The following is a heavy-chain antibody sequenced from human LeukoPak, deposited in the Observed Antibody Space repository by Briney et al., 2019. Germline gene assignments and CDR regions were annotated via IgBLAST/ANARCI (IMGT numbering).Heavy chain of an antibody. D-gene: IGHD6-13*01. J-gene: IGHJ5*02. CDR3: AKGGAPSSRYAPWWFDP. CDR2: IYGDGAT. Sequence: PGGSLRLSCAASGFTVSNNYMTWVRQAAGKGLEWVSIIYGDGATHYADSVKGRFIISRDNSKNTLDLKMHSLRVEDTAVYYCAKGGAPSSRYAPWWFDPWGQGTLVTVSS. CDR1: GFTVSNNY. V-gene: IGHV3-66*01.